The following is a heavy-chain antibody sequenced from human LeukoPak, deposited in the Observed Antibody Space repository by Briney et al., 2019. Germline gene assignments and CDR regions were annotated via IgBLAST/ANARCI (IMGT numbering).Heavy chain of an antibody. CDR3: AKDSASSGYYLAEGRGGFDP. Sequence: SETLSLTCTVSGGSISSYYWSWIRQPPGKGLEWIGYIYYSGSTNYNPSLKSRVTISVDTSKNQFSLKLSSVTAADTAVYYCAKDSASSGYYLAEGRGGFDPWGQGTLVTVSS. J-gene: IGHJ5*02. D-gene: IGHD3-22*01. CDR2: IYYSGST. V-gene: IGHV4-59*01. CDR1: GGSISSYY.